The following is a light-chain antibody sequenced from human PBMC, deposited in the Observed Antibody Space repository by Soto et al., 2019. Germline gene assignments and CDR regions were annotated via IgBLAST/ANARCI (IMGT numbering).Light chain of an antibody. J-gene: IGKJ4*01. V-gene: IGKV1-9*01. CDR3: QQLNNYPLT. CDR1: QGIISY. Sequence: IQLTQSPSSLSASVGDRVTITCRASQGIISYLAGYQQSPGKAPKLLIYDASTLQSGVPSSFSGSGSGTEVTLTISNLQPEDFANYYCQQLNNYPLTFGGGTQIEMK. CDR2: DAS.